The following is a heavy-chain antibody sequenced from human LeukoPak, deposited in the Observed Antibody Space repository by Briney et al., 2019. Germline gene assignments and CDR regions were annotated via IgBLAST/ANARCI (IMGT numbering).Heavy chain of an antibody. CDR2: INSDGSST. CDR1: GFTFNSYS. CDR3: ARDSGYSAFDYSFDY. V-gene: IGHV3-74*01. Sequence: GSLRLSCAASGFTFNSYSMNWVRQAPGKGLVWVSRINSDGSSTIYADSVKGRFTISRDNAKNTLYLQMDSLRAEDTAVYYCARDSGYSAFDYSFDYWGQGTLVTVSS. D-gene: IGHD1-26*01. J-gene: IGHJ4*02.